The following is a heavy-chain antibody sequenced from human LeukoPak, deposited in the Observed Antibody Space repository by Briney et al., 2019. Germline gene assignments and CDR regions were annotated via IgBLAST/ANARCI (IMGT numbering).Heavy chain of an antibody. J-gene: IGHJ4*02. CDR1: GFTFSSYG. Sequence: QPGRSLRLSCAASGFTFSSYGMHWVRQAPGKGLEWVADIWYDGKNEHFADSVKGRSTISRDNAKNSLYLQMNSLRAEDTALYYCARSIPAAKLAGRFDYWGQGTLVTVSS. CDR3: ARSIPAAKLAGRFDY. CDR2: IWYDGKNE. D-gene: IGHD2-2*01. V-gene: IGHV3-33*01.